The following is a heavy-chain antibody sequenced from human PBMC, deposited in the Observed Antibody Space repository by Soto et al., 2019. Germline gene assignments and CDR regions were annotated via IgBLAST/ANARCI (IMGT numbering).Heavy chain of an antibody. J-gene: IGHJ5*02. D-gene: IGHD2-2*01. CDR2: ISWDGGST. CDR3: AKVPAP. Sequence: GGSLRLSCAASGFTFDDYTMHWVRQAPGKGLEWVSLISWDGGSTYYADSVKGRFTISRDNSKNSLYLQMNSLRTEDTALYYYAKVPAPWGQGTLVTVSS. CDR1: GFTFDDYT. V-gene: IGHV3-43*01.